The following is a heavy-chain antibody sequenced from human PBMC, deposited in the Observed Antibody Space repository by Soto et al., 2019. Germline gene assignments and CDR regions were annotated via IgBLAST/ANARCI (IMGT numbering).Heavy chain of an antibody. D-gene: IGHD4-17*01. J-gene: IGHJ6*02. V-gene: IGHV3-33*03. Sequence: QVQLVESGGGLVQPGRSLRLSCVVSGFTFSNYGRHWVRQAPGKGLEWVADIWYEGSGQRYAGSVQGRFTISRDNSKNTLYLQINSLRVEDTAVYYCAKDEVSRKYYGHSLDVWGQGTTVTVSS. CDR3: AKDEVSRKYYGHSLDV. CDR2: IWYEGSGQ. CDR1: GFTFSNYG.